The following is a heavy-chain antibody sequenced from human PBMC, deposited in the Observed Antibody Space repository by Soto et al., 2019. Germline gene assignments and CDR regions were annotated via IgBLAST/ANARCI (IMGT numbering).Heavy chain of an antibody. V-gene: IGHV1-2*02. CDR1: GYILTDYY. CDR3: ARGTEMSSIAYY. Sequence: VASVKVSCKASGYILTDYYIYRVRHAPGQGLECMGWINPNSVGTIYSQKFQGRVTVTRDTSISTAYMELSRLTPDDTAIYYCARGTEMSSIAYYWGQGTLLTVFS. D-gene: IGHD2-21*01. CDR2: INPNSVGT. J-gene: IGHJ4*02.